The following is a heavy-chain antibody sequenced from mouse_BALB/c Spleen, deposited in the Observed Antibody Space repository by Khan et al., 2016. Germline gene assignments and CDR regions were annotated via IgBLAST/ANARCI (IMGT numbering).Heavy chain of an antibody. CDR1: GYTFTSYH. J-gene: IGHJ3*01. CDR2: INPSNGDT. V-gene: IGHV1S81*02. CDR3: TREGAFAY. Sequence: QVQLQQPGAELVKPGASVKLSCKASGYTFTSYHMYWVKQRPGQGLEWIGGINPSNGDTKFNEKFKNKATVTVDKSSSTAYMQLSSLTSEDSAVYYCTREGAFAYWGQGTLVTVSA.